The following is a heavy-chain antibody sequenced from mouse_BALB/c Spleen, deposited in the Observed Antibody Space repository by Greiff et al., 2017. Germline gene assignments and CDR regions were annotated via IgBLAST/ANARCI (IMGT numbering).Heavy chain of an antibody. D-gene: IGHD2-12*01. CDR3: TQDVYSDDEGTGGFAY. Sequence: EVQLQQSGPELVKPGASVKISCTASGFTFTDYNMHWVRQPHGKSLEWIGYIYPYNGGTGYTQKFKSMATLTVDNSSSTAYMELRSLTSEDSTVYYCTQDVYSDDEGTGGFAYWGQGTLVTVSA. J-gene: IGHJ3*01. V-gene: IGHV1S29*02. CDR2: IYPYNGGT. CDR1: GFTFTDYN.